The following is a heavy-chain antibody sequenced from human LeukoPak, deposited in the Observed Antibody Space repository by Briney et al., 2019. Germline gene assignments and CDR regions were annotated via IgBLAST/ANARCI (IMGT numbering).Heavy chain of an antibody. J-gene: IGHJ4*02. Sequence: SGTLSLTCAVSGDSISSSNWGRGGRQPAGEGLGGIGEICDRAPTNYNPSLKSRVTISVDKSKNQFSLNLSSVTAADTAVYYCARDLGYCSSTSCREDGDYWGQGTLVTVSS. CDR2: ICDRAPT. CDR3: ARDLGYCSSTSCREDGDY. CDR1: GDSISSSNW. D-gene: IGHD2-2*01. V-gene: IGHV4-4*02.